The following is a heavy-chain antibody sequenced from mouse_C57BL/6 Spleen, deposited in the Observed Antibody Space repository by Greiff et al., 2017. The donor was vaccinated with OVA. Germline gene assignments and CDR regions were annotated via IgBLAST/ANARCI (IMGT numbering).Heavy chain of an antibody. D-gene: IGHD1-1*01. CDR3: ARPYYGSRGDYAMDY. Sequence: VQLKESGPELVKPGASVKISCKASGYSFTGYYMHWVKQSHGNILDWIGYIYPYNGVSSYNQKFKGKATLTVDKSSSTAYMELRSLTSEDSAVYYCARPYYGSRGDYAMDYWGQGTSVTVSS. J-gene: IGHJ4*01. CDR1: GYSFTGYY. V-gene: IGHV1-31*01. CDR2: IYPYNGVS.